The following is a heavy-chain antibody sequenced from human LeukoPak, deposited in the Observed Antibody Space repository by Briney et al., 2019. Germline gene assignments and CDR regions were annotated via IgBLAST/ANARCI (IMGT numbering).Heavy chain of an antibody. CDR1: GYTFTGYY. Sequence: GASVKVSCKASGYTFTGYYMHWVRQAPGQGLEWMGRINPNSGGTNYAQKFQGRVTMTRDTSISTAYMELSRLRSDDTAVYYCARGRTIFGVVIDHAFDVWGQGAMVTV. J-gene: IGHJ3*01. CDR3: ARGRTIFGVVIDHAFDV. V-gene: IGHV1-2*06. CDR2: INPNSGGT. D-gene: IGHD3-3*01.